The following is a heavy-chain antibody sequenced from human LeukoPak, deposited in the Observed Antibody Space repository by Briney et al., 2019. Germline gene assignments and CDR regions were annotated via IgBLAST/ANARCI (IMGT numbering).Heavy chain of an antibody. CDR1: GGSISSYY. Sequence: PSETLSLTCTVSGGSISSYYWSWIRQPPGKGLEWIGYIYYSGSTNYNPSLKSRVTISVDTSKNQFSLKLSSVTAADTAVYYCARETTIFGVGRGWFDPWGQGTLVTVSS. CDR3: ARETTIFGVGRGWFDP. V-gene: IGHV4-59*12. J-gene: IGHJ5*02. CDR2: IYYSGST. D-gene: IGHD3-3*01.